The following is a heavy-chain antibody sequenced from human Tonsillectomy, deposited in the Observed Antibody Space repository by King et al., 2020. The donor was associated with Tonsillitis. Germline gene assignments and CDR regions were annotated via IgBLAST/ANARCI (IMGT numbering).Heavy chain of an antibody. D-gene: IGHD3-10*01. V-gene: IGHV4-59*08. CDR3: ARQEYDVSGPNWVDT. CDR2: IYYSGST. CDR1: GGSISSSY. Sequence: PLQESGPGLVKPSETLSLTCTVSGGSISSSYWSWIRQPPGKGLEWIGYIYYSGSTNYNPSLKSRVTISVDTSKNQFSLKLSSVTAADTAVYYCARQEYDVSGPNWVDTWGQGTLVTVSA. J-gene: IGHJ5*02.